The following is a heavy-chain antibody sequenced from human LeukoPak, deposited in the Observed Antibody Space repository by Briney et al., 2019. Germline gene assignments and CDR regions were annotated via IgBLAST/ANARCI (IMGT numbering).Heavy chain of an antibody. J-gene: IGHJ5*02. CDR2: IHYSGSS. Sequence: PSETLSLTCTVSGASVTDYYWSWIRQSPGKGLEWISYIHYSGSSDYNPSLRSRVTTSLDTSKSQFSLNLISVTAADTAVYYCTRGHWGLQSWSQGTLVTVSS. CDR3: TRGHWGLQS. D-gene: IGHD7-27*01. CDR1: GASVTDYY. V-gene: IGHV4-59*02.